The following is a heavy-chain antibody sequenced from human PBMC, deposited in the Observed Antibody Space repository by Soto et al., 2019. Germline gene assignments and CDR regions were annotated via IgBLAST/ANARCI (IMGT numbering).Heavy chain of an antibody. CDR2: INGFGDTT. V-gene: IGHV3-23*01. J-gene: IGHJ4*02. Sequence: GGSLRLSCAASGSPVSNYATSSTLQAPRKGLEWVSTINGFGDTTHYADSVKGRLTISRDNSKNTLSLQMNSLRAADTAVYYCAVLSDCPYGVCPRPFDYWGQGTLVTVSS. CDR1: GSPVSNYA. D-gene: IGHD2-8*01. CDR3: AVLSDCPYGVCPRPFDY.